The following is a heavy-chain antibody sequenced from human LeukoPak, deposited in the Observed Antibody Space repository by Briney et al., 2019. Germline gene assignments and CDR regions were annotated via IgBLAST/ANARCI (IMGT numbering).Heavy chain of an antibody. CDR2: ISGIGDYT. CDR3: AKELLGNFDY. D-gene: IGHD7-27*01. CDR1: GFTFSNYA. Sequence: PGGSLRLSCAASGFTFSNYAMSWVRQAPGKGLEWVSAISGIGDYTYYADSVKGRFTISRNNSKNTLYLQMNSLRAEDTALYYCAKELLGNFDYWGQGTLVTVSS. J-gene: IGHJ4*02. V-gene: IGHV3-23*01.